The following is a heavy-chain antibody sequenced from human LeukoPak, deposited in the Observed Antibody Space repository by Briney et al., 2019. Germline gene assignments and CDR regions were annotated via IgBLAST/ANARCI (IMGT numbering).Heavy chain of an antibody. D-gene: IGHD5-18*01. Sequence: PSETLSLTCTVSGGSLSSYYWSWIRQPPGKGLEWISYIYYSGSADYNPSLKSRVTMSVDTSKNQFSLKLSSVTAADTAVYYCARDKQPGDNWGQGTLVTVSS. CDR2: IYYSGSA. J-gene: IGHJ4*02. CDR1: GGSLSSYY. V-gene: IGHV4-59*01. CDR3: ARDKQPGDN.